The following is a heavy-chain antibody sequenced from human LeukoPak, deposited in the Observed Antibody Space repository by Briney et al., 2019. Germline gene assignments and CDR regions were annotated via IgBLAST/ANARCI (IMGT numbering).Heavy chain of an antibody. V-gene: IGHV3-23*01. CDR2: ISGSGGST. CDR1: GFTFSSYA. Sequence: GGSLRLSCAASGFTFSSYAMSWVRQAPGKGLEWVSAISGSGGSTYYADSVKGRFTISRDNSRNTLYLQMNSLRVEDTAVYYCARDSKTYYYDLWGQGALVAVSS. CDR3: ARDSKTYYYDL. D-gene: IGHD3-22*01. J-gene: IGHJ4*02.